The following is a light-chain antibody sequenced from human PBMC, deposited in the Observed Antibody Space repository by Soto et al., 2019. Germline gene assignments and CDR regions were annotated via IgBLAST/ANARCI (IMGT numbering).Light chain of an antibody. J-gene: IGLJ1*01. CDR1: SSNIGNNY. CDR2: ENN. V-gene: IGLV1-51*02. CDR3: GTWDSSLSAYV. Sequence: VLTQPPSVSAAPGQKVTISCSGSSSNIGNNYVSWYQQVPGTAPKLLIYENNKRPSGIPDRFSGSKSGTSATLGITGLQTGDEADYFCGTWDSSLSAYVFGTGTKVTVL.